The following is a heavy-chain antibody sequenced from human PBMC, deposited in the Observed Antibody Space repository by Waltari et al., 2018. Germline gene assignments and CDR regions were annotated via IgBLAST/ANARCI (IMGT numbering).Heavy chain of an antibody. J-gene: IGHJ2*01. Sequence: GYPISSGYYWGWIRQPPGKGLEWIGSIYRTGSTYYNPSLKSRVTISVDTSKNQFSLRLSSVTAADTAVYFCARGGFDSNWYFDLWGRGTPVSVSS. V-gene: IGHV4-38-2*02. D-gene: IGHD3-22*01. CDR2: IYRTGST. CDR1: GYPISSGYY. CDR3: ARGGFDSNWYFDL.